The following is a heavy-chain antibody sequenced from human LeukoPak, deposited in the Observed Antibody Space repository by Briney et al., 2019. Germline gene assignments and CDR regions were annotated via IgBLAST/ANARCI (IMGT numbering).Heavy chain of an antibody. CDR2: IYPGDSDT. D-gene: IGHD6-13*01. CDR3: ARAKAYSSSRYYFDY. CDR1: GHSFTSYW. Sequence: GESLKISCEASGHSFTSYWIGWARQMPGKGLEWMGIIYPGDSDTRYSPSFQGQVTISADKSISTAYLQWSSLKASDTAMYYCARAKAYSSSRYYFDYWGQGTLVTVSS. J-gene: IGHJ4*02. V-gene: IGHV5-51*01.